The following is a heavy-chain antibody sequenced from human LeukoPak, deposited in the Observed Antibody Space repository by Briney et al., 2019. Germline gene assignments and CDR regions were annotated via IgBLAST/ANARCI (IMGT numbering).Heavy chain of an antibody. CDR3: ARFNYDYCFDY. D-gene: IGHD3-22*01. V-gene: IGHV4-61*01. CDR2: IYYSGST. CDR1: GDSISSGYY. J-gene: IGHJ4*02. Sequence: PSETLSLTCSVSGDSISSGYYWGWIRQPPGKGLEWIGYIYYSGSTNYSPSLKSRVTISVDTSKNQFSLKLSSVTAADTAVYYCARFNYDYCFDYWGQGTLVTVSS.